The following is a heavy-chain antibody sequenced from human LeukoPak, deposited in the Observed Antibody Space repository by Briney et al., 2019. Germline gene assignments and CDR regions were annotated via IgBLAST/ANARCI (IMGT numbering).Heavy chain of an antibody. D-gene: IGHD1-14*01. V-gene: IGHV3-48*03. CDR2: ISSSGSTI. Sequence: PGGSLRLSCAASGLTFSSYEMDWVRQAPGKGLEWVSYISSSGSTIYYADSVKGRFTISRDNAKNSLYLQMNSLRAEDTAIYYCARGSSNTGFAYWGQGTLVTVSS. CDR3: ARGSSNTGFAY. J-gene: IGHJ4*02. CDR1: GLTFSSYE.